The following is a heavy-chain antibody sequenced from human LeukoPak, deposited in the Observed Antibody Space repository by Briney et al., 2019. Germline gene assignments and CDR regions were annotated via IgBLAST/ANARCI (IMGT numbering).Heavy chain of an antibody. V-gene: IGHV3-15*01. CDR1: GFTFSNAW. Sequence: PGGSLRLSCAASGFTFSNAWMSWVRQAPGKGLEWVGRIKRKTDGGTTDYAAPVKGRFTISRDDSKNTLYLQMNSLKTEDTAVYYCTRIDYWGQGTLVTVSS. CDR2: IKRKTDGGTT. J-gene: IGHJ4*02. CDR3: TRIDY.